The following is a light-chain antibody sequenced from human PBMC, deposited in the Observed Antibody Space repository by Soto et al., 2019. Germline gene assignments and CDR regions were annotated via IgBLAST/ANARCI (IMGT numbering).Light chain of an antibody. CDR3: SSYAGAYTFV. CDR2: DDT. Sequence: QSALTQPRSVSGSPGQSVTFSCIGTNSDIGTYNFHSWYRQHPGKAPHLMIFDDTKRPSGAPARLSGSTSGNTAFLTISGLQDDDEAYYCCSSYAGAYTFVFGGGTKLTVL. CDR1: NSDIGTYNF. V-gene: IGLV2-11*01. J-gene: IGLJ3*02.